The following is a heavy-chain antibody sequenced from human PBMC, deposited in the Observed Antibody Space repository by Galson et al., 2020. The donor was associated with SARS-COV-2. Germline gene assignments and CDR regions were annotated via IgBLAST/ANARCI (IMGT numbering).Heavy chain of an antibody. V-gene: IGHV3-7*01. J-gene: IGHJ3*01. CDR2: IKPDGSQQ. CDR3: AKYYAGLL. D-gene: IGHD2-2*01. CDR1: GFTISRYW. Sequence: GESLKISCAGSGFTISRYWMNWVRQAPGKGLEWVANIKPDGSQQQYVDSVKGRFVISRDNAQNSVYLQMNSLRAEDTAVYYCAKYYAGLLWGQGTMVTVSS.